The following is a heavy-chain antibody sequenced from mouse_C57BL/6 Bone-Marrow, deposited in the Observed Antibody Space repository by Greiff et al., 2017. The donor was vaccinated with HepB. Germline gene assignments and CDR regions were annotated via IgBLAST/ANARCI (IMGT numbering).Heavy chain of an antibody. V-gene: IGHV14-1*01. Sequence: LVESGAELVRPGASVKLSCTASGFNIKDYYMHWVKQRSEQGLEWIGRIDPEDGDTEYAPKFQGKATMTADTSSNTAYLQLSSLSSVDTAVYYCTPKFSYYYGSSLAYWGQGTLVTVSA. J-gene: IGHJ3*01. D-gene: IGHD1-1*01. CDR1: GFNIKDYY. CDR2: IDPEDGDT. CDR3: TPKFSYYYGSSLAY.